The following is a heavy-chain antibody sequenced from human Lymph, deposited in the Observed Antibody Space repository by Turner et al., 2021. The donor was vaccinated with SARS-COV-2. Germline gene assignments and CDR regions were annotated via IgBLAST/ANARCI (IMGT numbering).Heavy chain of an antibody. CDR1: GFLFDEYA. CDR3: AKGRRFGMDV. CDR2: ISWNSGSI. V-gene: IGHV3-9*01. J-gene: IGHJ6*02. Sequence: EVQLVESGGGLVQPGRSMRHSGAASGFLFDEYAMHWVRQAPGKGLEWVSGISWNSGSIGYADSVKGRFTISRDNAKNSLYLQMNSLRAEDTALYYCAKGRRFGMDVWGQGTTVTVSS.